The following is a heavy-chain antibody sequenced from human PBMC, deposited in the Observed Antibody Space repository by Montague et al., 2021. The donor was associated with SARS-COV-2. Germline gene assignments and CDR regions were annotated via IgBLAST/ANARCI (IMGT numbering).Heavy chain of an antibody. Sequence: SETLSLTCSVSGHSISSYYWSWIRQPPGKGLEWIGHIYHSGSTIXNPSLNRRVTISLDTSKNQYSLKLTTVTAADTALYYCARGYRSSYYCARWFDAWGQGTLVTVSS. CDR2: IYHSGST. V-gene: IGHV4-59*01. CDR3: ARGYRSSYYCARWFDA. CDR1: GHSISSYY. D-gene: IGHD6-13*01. J-gene: IGHJ5*02.